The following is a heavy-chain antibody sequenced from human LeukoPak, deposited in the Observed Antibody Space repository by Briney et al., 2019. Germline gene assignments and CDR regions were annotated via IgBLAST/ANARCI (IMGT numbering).Heavy chain of an antibody. Sequence: PGGSLRLSCAASGFTFSSYCMTWVRQAPGKGLEWVANIKQDGSEKYYVDSVKGRFTISRDNAKNSLYLQMNSLRAEDTAVYYCARDTQNNYDILTGPPPDGFDIWGQGTMVTVSS. V-gene: IGHV3-7*01. CDR1: GFTFSSYC. D-gene: IGHD3-9*01. CDR3: ARDTQNNYDILTGPPPDGFDI. J-gene: IGHJ3*02. CDR2: IKQDGSEK.